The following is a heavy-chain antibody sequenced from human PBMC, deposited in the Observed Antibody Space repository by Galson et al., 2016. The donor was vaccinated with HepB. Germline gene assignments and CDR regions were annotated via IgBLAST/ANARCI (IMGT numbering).Heavy chain of an antibody. CDR3: ARDPIIRGYYDSSNYYVENYFDY. D-gene: IGHD3-22*01. CDR1: GYTLTSYY. Sequence: SLKVSCKASGYTLTSYYMHWVRQAPGQGLEWMGIINLWGGNTRYSQKFQGRVTMTRDTSTNTVYMELSSLRSEDTAAYYCARDPIIRGYYDSSNYYVENYFDYWGQGTLVTVSS. CDR2: INLWGGNT. V-gene: IGHV1-46*01. J-gene: IGHJ4*02.